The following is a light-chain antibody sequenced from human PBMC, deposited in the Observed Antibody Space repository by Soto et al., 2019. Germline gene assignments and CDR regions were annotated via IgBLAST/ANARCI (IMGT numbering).Light chain of an antibody. CDR2: DVS. CDR1: SSDVGGYNY. J-gene: IGLJ2*01. CDR3: SSYTSSNTLVV. Sequence: QSVLTQPASVSGSPGQSITISCTGTSSDVGGYNYVSWYQHYPGKAPKPMIYDVSNRPSGVSDRFSGSKSGNTASLTISGLQTEDEADYYCSSYTSSNTLVVFGGGTKLTVL. V-gene: IGLV2-14*03.